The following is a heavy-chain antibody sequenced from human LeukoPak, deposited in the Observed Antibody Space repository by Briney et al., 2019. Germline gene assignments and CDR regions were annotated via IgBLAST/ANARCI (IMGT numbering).Heavy chain of an antibody. J-gene: IGHJ4*02. CDR3: VRWGVAADMQD. CDR2: INPAGSDT. Sequence: GGSLRLSCEAPGFTFSSYWMAWVRQAPGKGLEWVANINPAGSDTYYVDSVKGRFTISRDNAKKSTFLQMNSLRVEETALYYCVRWGVAADMQDWGQGTLVTVSS. V-gene: IGHV3-7*01. CDR1: GFTFSSYW. D-gene: IGHD2-2*01.